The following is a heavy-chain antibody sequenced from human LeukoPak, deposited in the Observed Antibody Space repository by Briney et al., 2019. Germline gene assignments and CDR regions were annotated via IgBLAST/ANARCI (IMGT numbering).Heavy chain of an antibody. CDR1: GYTFTSYD. D-gene: IGHD3-22*01. CDR2: MNPNSGNT. Sequence: ASVTVSCKASGYTFTSYDINWVRQATGQGLEWMGWMNPNSGNTGYAQKFQGRVTITRNTSISTAYMELSSLRSEDTAVYYCARGYHTYYYDSSGYLWGYYFDYWGQGTLVTVSS. CDR3: ARGYHTYYYDSSGYLWGYYFDY. J-gene: IGHJ4*02. V-gene: IGHV1-8*03.